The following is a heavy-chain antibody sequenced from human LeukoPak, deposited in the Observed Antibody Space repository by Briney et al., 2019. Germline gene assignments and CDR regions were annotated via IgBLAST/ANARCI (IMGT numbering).Heavy chain of an antibody. CDR2: ISSSGSTI. CDR3: ARAGGSSWKKKYYFDY. J-gene: IGHJ4*02. CDR1: GFTFSDYY. D-gene: IGHD6-13*01. Sequence: GGSLRLSCAASGFTFSDYYMSWIRQAPGKGLEWVSYISSSGSTIYYADSVKGRFTISRDNAKNSLYLQMNSLRAEDTAVYYCARAGGSSWKKKYYFDYWGQGTLVTVSS. V-gene: IGHV3-11*01.